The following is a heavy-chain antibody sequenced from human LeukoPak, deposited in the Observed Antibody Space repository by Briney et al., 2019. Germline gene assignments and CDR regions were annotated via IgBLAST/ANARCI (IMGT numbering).Heavy chain of an antibody. CDR3: ARGIVHCSGGSCYSLGWYFDL. CDR2: IWYDGSNK. Sequence: GSLRLSCAASGFTFSSYGMHWVRQAPGKGLEWVAVIWYDGSNKYYADSVKGRFTISRDNSKNTLYLQMNSLRAEDTAVYYCARGIVHCSGGSCYSLGWYFDLWGRGTLVTVSS. D-gene: IGHD2-15*01. CDR1: GFTFSSYG. J-gene: IGHJ2*01. V-gene: IGHV3-33*01.